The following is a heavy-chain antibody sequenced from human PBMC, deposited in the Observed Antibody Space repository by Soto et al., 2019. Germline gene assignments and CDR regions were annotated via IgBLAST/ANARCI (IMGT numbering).Heavy chain of an antibody. D-gene: IGHD3-16*01. J-gene: IGHJ4*02. V-gene: IGHV1-69*02. Sequence: QVQLVQAGAEVKKPGSSVKVSCKASGDTFSSYTISWVRQAPGQGLEWMGRIIPILGIANYAQKFQGRVTITADKSTSTAYMELSSLRSEDTAVYYCARLGDRGAFDYWGQGTLVTVSS. CDR2: IIPILGIA. CDR3: ARLGDRGAFDY. CDR1: GDTFSSYT.